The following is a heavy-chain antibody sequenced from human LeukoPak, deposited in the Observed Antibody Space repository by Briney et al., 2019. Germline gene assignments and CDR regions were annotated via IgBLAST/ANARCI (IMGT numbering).Heavy chain of an antibody. V-gene: IGHV3-48*03. CDR2: ISSSGSTI. Sequence: GGSLRLSCAASGFTFSSYEMNWVRQAPGKGLEWVSYISSSGSTIYYADSVKGRFTISRDNAKNSLYLQMNSLRAEDTAVYYCTTDLVVDSSRFFDYWGQGTLVTVSS. CDR1: GFTFSSYE. D-gene: IGHD6-13*01. CDR3: TTDLVVDSSRFFDY. J-gene: IGHJ4*02.